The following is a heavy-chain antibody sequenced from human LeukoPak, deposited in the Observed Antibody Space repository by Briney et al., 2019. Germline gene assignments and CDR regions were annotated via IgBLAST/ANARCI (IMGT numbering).Heavy chain of an antibody. J-gene: IGHJ5*01. Sequence: SETLSLTCTVSGGSFSSSSYYWGWLRQPPGKGLEWIGSIYYSGSTYYNPSLMSRVTISVDTSKDQFYLKVTSVTAADTAVYYCARHPAPGIAAAGRYAFDSWGQGTLVTVSS. V-gene: IGHV4-39*01. CDR3: ARHPAPGIAAAGRYAFDS. CDR1: GGSFSSSSYY. D-gene: IGHD6-13*01. CDR2: IYYSGST.